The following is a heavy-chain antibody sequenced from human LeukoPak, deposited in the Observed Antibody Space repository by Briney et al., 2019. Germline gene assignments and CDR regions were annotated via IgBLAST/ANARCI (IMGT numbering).Heavy chain of an antibody. CDR3: ATRTT. Sequence: SETLSLTCGVYGGSFSGYYWSWIRQPPGKGLEWIGEINHSGSTNYNPSLKSRVTISIDTSKNTLSLYLTTLTAAGTAVYYCATRTTWGQGTLVTVSS. CDR1: GGSFSGYY. V-gene: IGHV4-34*01. CDR2: INHSGST. D-gene: IGHD4-17*01. J-gene: IGHJ4*02.